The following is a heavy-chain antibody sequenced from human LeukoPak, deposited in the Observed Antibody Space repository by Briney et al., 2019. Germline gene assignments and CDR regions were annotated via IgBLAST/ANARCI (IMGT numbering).Heavy chain of an antibody. J-gene: IGHJ2*01. Sequence: ASVKVSCKASGYTRTGYYIHWVRQAPGQGLEWMGWMNPNSGDTHYAQQFQGSVTMTRDTSTSAAYMELSNLRSDDTAVYYCARDSGYYGSGSYSLGYWYFDLWGRGTLVTVSS. CDR1: GYTRTGYY. D-gene: IGHD3-10*01. CDR2: MNPNSGDT. CDR3: ARDSGYYGSGSYSLGYWYFDL. V-gene: IGHV1-2*02.